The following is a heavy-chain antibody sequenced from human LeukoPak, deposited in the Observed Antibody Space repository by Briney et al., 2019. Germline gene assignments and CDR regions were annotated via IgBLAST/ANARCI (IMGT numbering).Heavy chain of an antibody. CDR3: ARVDTVNYYYYMDV. J-gene: IGHJ6*03. CDR2: ISTFNGHT. V-gene: IGHV1-18*01. CDR1: GHTFTTYG. Sequence: ASVKVSCKASGHTFTTYGISWVRQAPGHGLEWMGWISTFNGHTNYAESRQDRVTMTTDTSTSTVYMELSSLTLDDTAVYYCARVDTVNYYYYMDVWGKGTPVTVSS. D-gene: IGHD4-17*01.